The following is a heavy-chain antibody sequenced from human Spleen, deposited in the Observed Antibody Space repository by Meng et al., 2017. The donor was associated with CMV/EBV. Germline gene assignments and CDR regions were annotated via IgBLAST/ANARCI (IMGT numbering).Heavy chain of an antibody. J-gene: IGHJ5*02. CDR2: ISSSGNTI. V-gene: IGHV3-11*01. CDR3: ARDAYYDFWSGLGWGFDP. Sequence: FPFFASPMRWIPHAPGKGLEWVSYISSSGNTIYYAGSVKGRFTISRDNAKNSLYVQMNSLRAEDTAVYYCARDAYYDFWSGLGWGFDPWGQGTLVTVSA. CDR1: FPFFASP. D-gene: IGHD3-3*01.